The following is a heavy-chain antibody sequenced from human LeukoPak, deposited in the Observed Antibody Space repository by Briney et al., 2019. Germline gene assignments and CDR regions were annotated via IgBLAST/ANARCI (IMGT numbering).Heavy chain of an antibody. J-gene: IGHJ4*02. D-gene: IGHD3-22*01. CDR1: GFTFTSYA. V-gene: IGHV3-23*01. CDR2: ISGNGGAT. CDR3: AKATTAIVVDNFFDY. Sequence: GGSLRLSCAASGFTFTSYAMSWARQAPGKGLEWVSAISGNGGATYYADSVKGRFTISRDNSKNTLHLQMNSLRAEDTALYYCAKATTAIVVDNFFDYWGQGTLVSVSS.